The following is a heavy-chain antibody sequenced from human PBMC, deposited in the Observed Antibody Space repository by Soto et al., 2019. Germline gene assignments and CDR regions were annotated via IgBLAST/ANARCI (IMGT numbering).Heavy chain of an antibody. Sequence: GGSLRLSCAASGFTFSSYAMHWVRQAPGKGLEWVALISYDGSDKDYADSVKGRFTISRDNSRNTLFLQMNSLRAEDTAVYYCAGGLGSSCWYSPWDAFDIWGQGTMVTVSS. CDR1: GFTFSSYA. CDR3: AGGLGSSCWYSPWDAFDI. CDR2: ISYDGSDK. D-gene: IGHD6-19*01. J-gene: IGHJ3*02. V-gene: IGHV3-30-3*01.